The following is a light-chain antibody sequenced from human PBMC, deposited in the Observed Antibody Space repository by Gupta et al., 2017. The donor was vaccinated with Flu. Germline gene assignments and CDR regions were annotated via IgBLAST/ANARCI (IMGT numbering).Light chain of an antibody. CDR1: RSHDVSHNL. J-gene: IGLJ2*01. CDR3: CSYAGSSTVV. Sequence: QYALTQLASVSGSPGQSHTISCSRTRSHDVSHNLVSWYQQHPGKAPKLIIYEGSKRPSGVSNRFSGSKSGNTASLAISGLQAEDEADYYCCSYAGSSTVVFGGGTKLTVL. V-gene: IGLV2-23*01. CDR2: EGS.